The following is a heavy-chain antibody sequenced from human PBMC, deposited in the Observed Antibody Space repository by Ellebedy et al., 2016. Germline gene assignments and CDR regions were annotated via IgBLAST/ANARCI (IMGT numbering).Heavy chain of an antibody. CDR3: ATPKCLWFGKGYFEY. D-gene: IGHD3-10*01. V-gene: IGHV1-24*01. CDR2: FDPEEGER. CDR1: GNTFIDLA. J-gene: IGHJ4*02. Sequence: ASVKVSCKVSGNTFIDLAIHWVRQAPGKGLEWMGGFDPEEGERIYAQKFQGRVTMTEDTSTDTAYMELSSLRSEDTAVYYFATPKCLWFGKGYFEYWGQGTLVTVSS.